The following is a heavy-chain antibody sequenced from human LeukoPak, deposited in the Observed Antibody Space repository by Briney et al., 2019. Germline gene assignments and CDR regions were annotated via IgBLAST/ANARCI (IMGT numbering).Heavy chain of an antibody. Sequence: SVKVSCKAAGGTFSSYAISWVRQAPGQGLEWMGGIIPIFGTANYAQKFQGRVTITADESTSRAYSDLSSLRSEDTAVYYCARGGVSADYYYGMDVWGQGTTVTVSS. J-gene: IGHJ6*02. CDR1: GGTFSSYA. CDR2: IIPIFGTA. CDR3: ARGGVSADYYYGMDV. D-gene: IGHD2-15*01. V-gene: IGHV1-69*01.